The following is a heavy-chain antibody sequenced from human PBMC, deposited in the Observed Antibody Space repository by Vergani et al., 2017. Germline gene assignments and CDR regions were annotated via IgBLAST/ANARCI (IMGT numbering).Heavy chain of an antibody. CDR3: AGDLAWGLGAVDY. V-gene: IGHV3-7*03. CDR2: IKQDGSEK. CDR1: GFTFSSYW. Sequence: EVQLVESGGGLVQPGGSLRLSCAASGFTFSSYWMSWVHQAPGKGLEWVANIKQDGSEKYYVDSVKGRFTISRDNAKNSLYLQMNSLRAEDTAVYYCAGDLAWGLGAVDYWGQGTLVTVSS. D-gene: IGHD1-26*01. J-gene: IGHJ4*02.